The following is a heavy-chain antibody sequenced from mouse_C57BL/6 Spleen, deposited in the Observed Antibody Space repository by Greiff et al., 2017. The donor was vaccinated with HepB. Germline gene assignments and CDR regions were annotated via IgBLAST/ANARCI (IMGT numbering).Heavy chain of an antibody. D-gene: IGHD1-1*01. V-gene: IGHV1-54*01. CDR1: GYAFTNYL. Sequence: QVQLQQSGAELVRPGTSVKVSCKASGYAFTNYLIEWVKQRPGQGLEWIGVINPGSGGTNYNEKFKGKATLTADKSSSTAYMQLSSLTSEDSAVYFCARITTVVGYYFDYWGQGTTRTVSS. CDR2: INPGSGGT. CDR3: ARITTVVGYYFDY. J-gene: IGHJ2*01.